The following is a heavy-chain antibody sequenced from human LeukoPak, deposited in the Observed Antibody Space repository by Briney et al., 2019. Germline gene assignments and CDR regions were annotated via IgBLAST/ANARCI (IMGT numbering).Heavy chain of an antibody. J-gene: IGHJ4*02. V-gene: IGHV3-43D*03. Sequence: PGGSLRLSCAASGFTFHDYAMHWVRQAPGKGLEWVSLISWDGGSTYYADSVKGRFTISRDNSKNSLYLQMNSLRAEDTALYYCAKDAVRDGPYYFDYWGQGTLVTVSS. D-gene: IGHD5-24*01. CDR3: AKDAVRDGPYYFDY. CDR1: GFTFHDYA. CDR2: ISWDGGST.